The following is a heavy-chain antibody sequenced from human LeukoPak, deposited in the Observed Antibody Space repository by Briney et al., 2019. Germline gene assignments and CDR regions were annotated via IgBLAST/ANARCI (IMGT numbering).Heavy chain of an antibody. CDR3: ARDQLWFGP. V-gene: IGHV3-7*03. D-gene: IGHD1-1*01. CDR2: IKQDGSEK. CDR1: GFTFSSYW. J-gene: IGHJ5*02. Sequence: GGSLRLSCAASGFTFSSYWVSWVRQAPGKGLEWVANIKQDGSEKYYVDSVKGRSTISRDNAKNSLYLQMNSLRAEDTAVYYCARDQLWFGPWGQGTLVTVSS.